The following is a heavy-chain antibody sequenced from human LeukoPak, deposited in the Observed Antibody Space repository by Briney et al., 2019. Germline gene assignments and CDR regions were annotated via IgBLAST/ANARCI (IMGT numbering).Heavy chain of an antibody. CDR3: ARDSSSWYGPKPLDY. J-gene: IGHJ4*02. CDR2: ISAYNGNT. Sequence: ASVKVSCKASGYTFTSYGISWVRQAPGQGLEWMGWISAYNGNTNYAQKLQGRVTMTTDTSTSTAYMELRSLRSDDTAVYYCARDSSSWYGPKPLDYWGQGTLATVSS. CDR1: GYTFTSYG. V-gene: IGHV1-18*01. D-gene: IGHD6-13*01.